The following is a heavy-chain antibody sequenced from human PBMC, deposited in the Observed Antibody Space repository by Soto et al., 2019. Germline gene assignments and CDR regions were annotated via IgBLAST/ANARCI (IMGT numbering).Heavy chain of an antibody. CDR2: IDPSDSYT. V-gene: IGHV5-10-1*01. Sequence: PGESLKISCKGSGYSFTSYWIGWVRQMPGKGLEWMGRIDPSDSYTNYSPSFQGHVTISADKSISTAYLQWSSLKASDTAMYYCARRIAVAGNSDYYYYGMDVWGQGTTVTVSS. CDR3: ARRIAVAGNSDYYYYGMDV. J-gene: IGHJ6*02. CDR1: GYSFTSYW. D-gene: IGHD6-19*01.